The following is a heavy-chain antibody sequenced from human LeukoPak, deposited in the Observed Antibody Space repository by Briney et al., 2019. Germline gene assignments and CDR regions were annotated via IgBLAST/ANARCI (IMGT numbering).Heavy chain of an antibody. J-gene: IGHJ4*02. CDR3: ARDYHGSGSLTTFDY. CDR2: INPSGGSA. D-gene: IGHD3-10*01. V-gene: IGHV1-46*01. Sequence: ASVKVSRKASGYTFTNYYMHWVRQAPGQGLEWMGIINPSGGSASSAQKFQGRVTMTRDTSTSTVYMELSSLRSEDTAVYYCARDYHGSGSLTTFDYWGQGTLVTVSS. CDR1: GYTFTNYY.